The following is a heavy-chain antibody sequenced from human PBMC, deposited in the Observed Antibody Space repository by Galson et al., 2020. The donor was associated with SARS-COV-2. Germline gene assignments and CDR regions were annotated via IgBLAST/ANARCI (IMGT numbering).Heavy chain of an antibody. D-gene: IGHD6-19*01. CDR1: GYSFTNYW. Sequence: GESLKISCRTSGYSFTNYWIGWVLQVPGKGLEWMGIIYPDDSYTIYSPSFQGQVTISADKSISTAFLQWSSLKASDTAIYYCARHGASSGWYEGIDYWGQGTLVTVSS. V-gene: IGHV5-51*01. CDR3: ARHGASSGWYEGIDY. CDR2: IYPDDSYT. J-gene: IGHJ4*02.